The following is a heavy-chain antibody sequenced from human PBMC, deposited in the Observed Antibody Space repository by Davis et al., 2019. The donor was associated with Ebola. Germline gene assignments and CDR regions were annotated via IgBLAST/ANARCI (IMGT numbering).Heavy chain of an antibody. CDR1: GGTFSSYA. Sequence: AASVKVSCKASGGTFSSYAISWVRQAPGQGLEWMGRIIPILGIANYAQKFQGRVTITADKSTSTAYMELSSLRSEDTAVYYCARGIGGGSSCFDYWGQGILVTVSS. CDR3: ARGIGGGSSCFDY. J-gene: IGHJ4*02. CDR2: IIPILGIA. V-gene: IGHV1-69*04. D-gene: IGHD6-13*01.